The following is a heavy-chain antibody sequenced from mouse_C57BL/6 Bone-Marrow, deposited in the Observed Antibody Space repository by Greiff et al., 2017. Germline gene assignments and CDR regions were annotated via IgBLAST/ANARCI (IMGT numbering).Heavy chain of an antibody. V-gene: IGHV1-39*01. CDR1: GYSFTDYN. CDR2: INPNYGTT. J-gene: IGHJ2*01. Sequence: VQLQQSGPELVKPGASVQISCKASGYSFTDYNMNWVKQSNGKSLEWIGVINPNYGTTSYNQKFKGKATLTVDKSSSTAYMQLNILTSEDSAVYYGATTVVAPYYFDYWGQGTTLTVSS. D-gene: IGHD1-1*01. CDR3: ATTVVAPYYFDY.